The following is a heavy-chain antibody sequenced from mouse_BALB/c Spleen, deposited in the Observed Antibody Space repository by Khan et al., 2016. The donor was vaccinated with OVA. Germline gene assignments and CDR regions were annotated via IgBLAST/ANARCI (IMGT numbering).Heavy chain of an antibody. V-gene: IGHV3-1*02. CDR2: IHYSGST. D-gene: IGHD1-1*01. CDR3: ARSGTTGVAYCYFDV. J-gene: IGHJ1*01. CDR1: GYSITSGYS. Sequence: VQLKESGPDLVKPSQSLSLTCTVTGYSITSGYSWHWIRQFPGNKLEWMGYIHYSGSTNYNPSLKSRISITRDTSKNQFFLQLNSVTTEETATYYCARSGTTGVAYCYFDVWGAGTTVTVSS.